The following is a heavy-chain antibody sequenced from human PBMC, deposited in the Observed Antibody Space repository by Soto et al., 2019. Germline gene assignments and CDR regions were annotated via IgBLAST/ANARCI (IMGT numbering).Heavy chain of an antibody. CDR2: ISYDGSNK. D-gene: IGHD3-22*01. CDR3: ARDSYYDSSGYGRPDY. Sequence: PGGSLRLSCAASGFTFSSYAMHWVRQAPGKGLEWVAVISYDGSNKYYADSVKGRFTISRDNSKNTRYLQMNSLRAEDTAVYYCARDSYYDSSGYGRPDYWGQG. J-gene: IGHJ4*02. CDR1: GFTFSSYA. V-gene: IGHV3-30-3*01.